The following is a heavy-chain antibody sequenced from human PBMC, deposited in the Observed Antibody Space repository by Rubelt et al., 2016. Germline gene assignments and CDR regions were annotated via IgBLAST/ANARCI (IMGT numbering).Heavy chain of an antibody. CDR2: IYYSGST. J-gene: IGHJ4*02. V-gene: IGHV4-39*01. CDR3: ARHSVAGTLVDY. CDR1: GGSISSSSYY. Sequence: QLQLQESGPGLVKPSETLSLTCTVSGGSISSSSYYWGWIRQPPGKGLEWIGSIYYSGSTYYNPSLKSRVTISVDTSKNQFSLKLSSVTAADTAVYYCARHSVAGTLVDYWGQGTLVTVSS. D-gene: IGHD6-19*01.